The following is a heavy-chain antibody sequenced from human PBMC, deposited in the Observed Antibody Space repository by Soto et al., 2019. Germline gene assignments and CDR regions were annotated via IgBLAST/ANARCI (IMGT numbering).Heavy chain of an antibody. D-gene: IGHD1-26*01. J-gene: IGHJ4*02. Sequence: QVQLVQSGAEVKQPGASVKVSCRASGYTFTNYDIIWVRQASGQGLEWMGWMNPDSANTGYAQKFQGRVTMTRDTSINTAYMELNSLTSEDTAVYYCARAIRDQLLSDYWGQGTLITVSS. V-gene: IGHV1-8*01. CDR1: GYTFTNYD. CDR2: MNPDSANT. CDR3: ARAIRDQLLSDY.